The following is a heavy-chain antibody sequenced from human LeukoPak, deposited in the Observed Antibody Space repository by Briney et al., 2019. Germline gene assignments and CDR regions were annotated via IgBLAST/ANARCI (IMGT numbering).Heavy chain of an antibody. J-gene: IGHJ6*03. CDR2: IIPIFGAA. Sequence: SVKVTCTASGGTFSSYAFSWVRQAPGQGLEWMGGIIPIFGAANYAQKSQGSGTITSDETTSTACMGQCSLRSEDTAVYYCARNRAVYAIRWYDYYCIDAWGKGTTVTVSS. CDR1: GGTFSSYA. V-gene: IGHV1-69*13. D-gene: IGHD2-8*01. CDR3: ARNRAVYAIRWYDYYCIDA.